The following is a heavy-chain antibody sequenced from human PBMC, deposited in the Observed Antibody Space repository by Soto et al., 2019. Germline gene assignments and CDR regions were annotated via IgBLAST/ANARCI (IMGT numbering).Heavy chain of an antibody. Sequence: SETLSLTCGLSGAAFSDYTWSWVRQAPGGGLHWIGEVNRGGRTKYSPSLERRLTISVDPSRNQVSLELRAVTAADTAIYYCARLKEANVWGTYRYLDLWGQGTLVTVSS. CDR3: ARLKEANVWGTYRYLDL. CDR2: VNRGGRT. CDR1: GAAFSDYT. V-gene: IGHV4-34*01. D-gene: IGHD3-16*02. J-gene: IGHJ5*02.